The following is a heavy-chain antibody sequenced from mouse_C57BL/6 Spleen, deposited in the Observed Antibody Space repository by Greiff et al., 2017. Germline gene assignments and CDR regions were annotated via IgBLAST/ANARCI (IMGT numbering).Heavy chain of an antibody. CDR2: IYPGDGDT. V-gene: IGHV1-80*01. Sequence: LVESGAELVKPGASVKISCKASGYAFSSYWMNWVKQRPGKGLEWIGQIYPGDGDTNYNGKFKGKATLAADKSSSTAYMQLSSLTSEDSAVYFCARGGNYFSWFAYWGQGTLVTVSA. CDR3: ARGGNYFSWFAY. D-gene: IGHD2-1*01. CDR1: GYAFSSYW. J-gene: IGHJ3*01.